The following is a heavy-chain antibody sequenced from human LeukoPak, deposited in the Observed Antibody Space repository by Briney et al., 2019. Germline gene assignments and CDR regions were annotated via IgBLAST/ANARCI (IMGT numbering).Heavy chain of an antibody. CDR3: ARVIAAAGLGAFDI. Sequence: SETLSLTCTVSGGSISSCYWSWIRQPPGKGLEWIGYIYYSGSTNYNPSLKSRVTISVDTSKNQFSLKLSSVTAADTAVYYCARVIAAAGLGAFDIWGQGTMVTVSS. CDR1: GGSISSCY. CDR2: IYYSGST. V-gene: IGHV4-59*01. D-gene: IGHD6-13*01. J-gene: IGHJ3*02.